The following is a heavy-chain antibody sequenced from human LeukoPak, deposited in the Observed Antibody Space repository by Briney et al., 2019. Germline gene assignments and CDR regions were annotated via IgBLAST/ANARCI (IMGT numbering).Heavy chain of an antibody. CDR2: IYHSGTT. Sequence: SSGTLSLTCAVSGGSISSSNWWSWVRQPPGKGLEWIGEIYHSGTTNYNPSLKSRVTISVDQSKNQFSLKLNSVTAADTAVYYCARAFLVGYSPEEYFFDYWGQGTLVTVSS. CDR1: GGSISSSNW. V-gene: IGHV4-4*02. D-gene: IGHD2-21*01. CDR3: ARAFLVGYSPEEYFFDY. J-gene: IGHJ4*02.